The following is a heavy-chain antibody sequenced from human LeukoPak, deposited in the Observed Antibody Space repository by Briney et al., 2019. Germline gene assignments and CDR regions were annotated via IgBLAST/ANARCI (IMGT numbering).Heavy chain of an antibody. CDR1: GYTFTIYP. CDR3: ARDSTGTGLLEY. J-gene: IGHJ4*02. D-gene: IGHD1-7*01. V-gene: IGHV1-3*02. CDR2: SNDGNGNT. Sequence: ASVKVSFKASGYTFTIYPIHWVRQAPGQRLEWMGWSNDGNGNTKYSQEFQDRVTITRDTSASKAYMELSSLRSEDMAVYYCARDSTGTGLLEYWGQGTLVTVSS.